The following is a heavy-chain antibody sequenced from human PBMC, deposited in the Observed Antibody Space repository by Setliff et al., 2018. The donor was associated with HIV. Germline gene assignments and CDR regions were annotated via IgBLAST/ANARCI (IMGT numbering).Heavy chain of an antibody. J-gene: IGHJ6*02. D-gene: IGHD6-6*01. CDR1: GFTFSSYW. Sequence: GESLKISCAASGFTFSSYWMHWVSQAPGKGLVGVSRINRDGSSTSYADSVKGRFTMSRENAKNTLYLQMNSLRTEDTAVYYCARPIYRSSSRGFRPQEYYCYGMDVWGQGTTVTVSS. CDR2: INRDGSST. CDR3: ARPIYRSSSRGFRPQEYYCYGMDV. V-gene: IGHV3-74*01.